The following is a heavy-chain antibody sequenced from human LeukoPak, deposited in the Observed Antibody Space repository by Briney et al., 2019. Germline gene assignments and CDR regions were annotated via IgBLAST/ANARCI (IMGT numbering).Heavy chain of an antibody. V-gene: IGHV3-21*01. CDR2: ISSSSSYI. CDR3: ARSILVGAANYYYYGMDV. J-gene: IGHJ6*02. D-gene: IGHD1-26*01. CDR1: GFTFSTYS. Sequence: PGGSLRLSCAASGFTFSTYSMNWVRQAPGKGLEWVSSISSSSSYIYYADSVKGRFTISRDNAKNPLYLQMNSLRAEDTAVYYCARSILVGAANYYYYGMDVWGQGTTVTVSS.